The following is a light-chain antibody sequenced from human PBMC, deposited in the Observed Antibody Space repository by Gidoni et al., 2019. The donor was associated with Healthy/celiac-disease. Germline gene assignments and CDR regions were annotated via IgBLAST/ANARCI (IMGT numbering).Light chain of an antibody. V-gene: IGLV2-14*03. J-gene: IGLJ2*01. CDR1: SSDVGGYNY. CDR2: DVS. Sequence: QSALTQPASGSGSPGPSIPLSCTATSSDVGGYNYVSWYQQHPGKAPKLMIYDVSNRPSGVSNRFSGSKSGNTASLTISGLQAEDEADYYCSSYTSSSTLFGGGTKLTVL. CDR3: SSYTSSSTL.